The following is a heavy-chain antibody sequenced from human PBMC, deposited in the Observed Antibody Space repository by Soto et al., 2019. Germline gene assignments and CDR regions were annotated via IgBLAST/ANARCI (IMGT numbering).Heavy chain of an antibody. J-gene: IGHJ5*02. D-gene: IGHD2-2*01. V-gene: IGHV4-59*01. CDR2: IYYSGST. CDR1: GGSISSYY. CDR3: ARVKLPGYCSSTSCYRSFLWFDP. Sequence: SETLSLTCTVSGGSISSYYWSWIRQPPGKGLEWIGYIYYSGSTNYNPSLKSRVTISVDTSKNQFSLKLSSVTAADTAVYYCARVKLPGYCSSTSCYRSFLWFDPWGQGTLVTVSS.